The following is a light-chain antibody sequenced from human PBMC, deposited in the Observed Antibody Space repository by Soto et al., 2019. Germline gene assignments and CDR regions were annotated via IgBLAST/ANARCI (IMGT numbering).Light chain of an antibody. CDR2: DVS. V-gene: IGLV2-14*01. CDR1: SSDVGGYNY. Sequence: QSALTQPASVSGSPGQSITISCTGTSSDVGGYNYVSWYQQHPGKAPKLMINDVSNLPSGVSNRFSGPKSGNKTSPTISELRSEDEADYYCSSYTSSSTLVFGTGTKVSFL. CDR3: SSYTSSSTLV. J-gene: IGLJ1*01.